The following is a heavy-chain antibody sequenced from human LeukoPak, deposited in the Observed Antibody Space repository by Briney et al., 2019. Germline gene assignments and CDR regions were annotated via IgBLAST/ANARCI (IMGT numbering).Heavy chain of an antibody. J-gene: IGHJ4*02. CDR2: ITVSGGGT. Sequence: GSLRLSCAASGFTFNNYAMSWVRQAPGKGLEWVSTITVSGGGTFYTDSVKGRFTVSRDNSKNTVYLQMNSLRAEDTAIYYCAKRSDSHGGYFAYWGQGTLVTVSS. D-gene: IGHD2-21*01. CDR1: GFTFNNYA. CDR3: AKRSDSHGGYFAY. V-gene: IGHV3-23*01.